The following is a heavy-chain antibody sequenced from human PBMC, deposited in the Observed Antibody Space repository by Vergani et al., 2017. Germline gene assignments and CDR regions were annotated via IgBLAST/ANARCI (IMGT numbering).Heavy chain of an antibody. CDR3: ARGNPYVDFDI. J-gene: IGHJ3*02. Sequence: QLQLQESGPGLVRPAETLSLTCTVSKNSISSRSHYWGWIRQSPGRGLEWIGRIHTNGVILYNPSLNSRATISVDTSRNQISLKLTSVTATDTAIYFCARGNPYVDFDIWGQGTMITVSS. CDR1: KNSISSRSHY. CDR2: IHTNGVI. V-gene: IGHV4-39*07. D-gene: IGHD3-16*01.